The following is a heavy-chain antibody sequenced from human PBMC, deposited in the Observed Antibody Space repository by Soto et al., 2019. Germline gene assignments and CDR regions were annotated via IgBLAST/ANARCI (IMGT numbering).Heavy chain of an antibody. J-gene: IGHJ6*02. CDR2: ISSSGSTI. CDR1: GFTFSSYE. V-gene: IGHV3-48*03. CDR3: ANSPRSGRPYYYYGMDV. D-gene: IGHD3-10*01. Sequence: GGSLRLSCAASGFTFSSYEMNWVRQAPGKGLEWVSYISSSGSTIYYADSVKGRFTISRDNAKNTLYLQMNSLRAEDTAVYYCANSPRSGRPYYYYGMDVWGQGTTVTVSS.